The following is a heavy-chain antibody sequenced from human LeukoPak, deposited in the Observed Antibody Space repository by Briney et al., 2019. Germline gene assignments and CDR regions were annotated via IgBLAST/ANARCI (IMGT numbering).Heavy chain of an antibody. V-gene: IGHV4-39*07. CDR1: IVSINSSSYY. D-gene: IGHD5-18*01. CDR2: INHCGST. Sequence: PSETLSLTCTVSIVSINSSSYYWGWIRQPPGKGLEWIGEINHCGSTNYNPSLKSRVTISVDTSKNQFSLKLSSVTAADTAVYYCARVKRGYSYDQRAFDIWGQGTMVTVSS. J-gene: IGHJ3*02. CDR3: ARVKRGYSYDQRAFDI.